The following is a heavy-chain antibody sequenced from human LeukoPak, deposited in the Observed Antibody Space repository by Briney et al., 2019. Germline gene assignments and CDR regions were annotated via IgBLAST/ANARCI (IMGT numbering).Heavy chain of an antibody. D-gene: IGHD2-2*01. J-gene: IGHJ6*04. CDR2: IYYSGST. CDR1: GGSVSSYY. CDR3: ARAYCSSTSCPPHV. Sequence: SETLSLTCTVSGGSVSSYYWSWIRQPPGKGLEWIGYIYYSGSTNYNPSLKSRVTISVDTSRNQFSLKLSSVTAADTAVYYCARAYCSSTSCPPHVWGKGTTVTVSS. V-gene: IGHV4-59*02.